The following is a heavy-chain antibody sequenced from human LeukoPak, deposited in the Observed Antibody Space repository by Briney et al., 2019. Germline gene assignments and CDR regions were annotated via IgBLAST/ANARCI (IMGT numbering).Heavy chain of an antibody. D-gene: IGHD1-1*01. V-gene: IGHV1-2*02. CDR1: GYTFTGYY. J-gene: IGHJ6*03. Sequence: ASVKVSCKASGYTFTGYYMHWVRQAPGQGLEWMGWINPNSGDTNYAQKFQGRVTMTRDTSISTAYMELSRLRSDDTAVYYCARDGMERSHYMDVWGKGTTVTVSS. CDR3: ARDGMERSHYMDV. CDR2: INPNSGDT.